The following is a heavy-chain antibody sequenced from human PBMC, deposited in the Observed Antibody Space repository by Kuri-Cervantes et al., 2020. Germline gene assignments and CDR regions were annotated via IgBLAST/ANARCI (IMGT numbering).Heavy chain of an antibody. CDR2: IDTAGDR. Sequence: ETLSLTCAASGFIFRSYDMHWVRQATGKGLEYVSAIDTAGDRYYPGSVKGRVTISRENAKNALYLQMNSLRAGDTAVYYCSLRWKFVFVPFFDFWGQGTLVTVSS. D-gene: IGHD4-23*01. V-gene: IGHV3-13*01. J-gene: IGHJ4*02. CDR3: SLRWKFVFVPFFDF. CDR1: GFIFRSYD.